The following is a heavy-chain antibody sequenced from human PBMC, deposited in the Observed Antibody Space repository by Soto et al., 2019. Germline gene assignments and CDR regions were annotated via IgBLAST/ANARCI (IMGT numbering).Heavy chain of an antibody. D-gene: IGHD3-3*01. CDR3: ARDGVLIDFWSGYYDYYYYGMDV. J-gene: IGHJ6*02. CDR2: INPSGGST. V-gene: IGHV1-46*01. CDR1: GGTFSNSA. Sequence: ASVKVSCKASGGTFSNSAISWVRQAPGQGLEWMGIINPSGGSTSYAQKFQGRVTMTRDTSTSTVYMELSSLRSEDTAVYYCARDGVLIDFWSGYYDYYYYGMDVWGQGTTVTVSS.